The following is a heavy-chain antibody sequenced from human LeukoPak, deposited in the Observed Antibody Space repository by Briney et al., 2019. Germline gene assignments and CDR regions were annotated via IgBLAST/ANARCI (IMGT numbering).Heavy chain of an antibody. CDR1: GFTFSSYW. Sequence: GGSLRLSCAASGFTFSSYWMNWARQAPGKGLEWVASINHNGNVNYYVDSVKGRFTISRDNAKNSLYLQMSNLRAEDTAVYFCARGGGLEVWGQGAKVNVSS. D-gene: IGHD3-16*01. J-gene: IGHJ6*02. CDR2: INHNGNVN. CDR3: ARGGGLEV. V-gene: IGHV3-7*03.